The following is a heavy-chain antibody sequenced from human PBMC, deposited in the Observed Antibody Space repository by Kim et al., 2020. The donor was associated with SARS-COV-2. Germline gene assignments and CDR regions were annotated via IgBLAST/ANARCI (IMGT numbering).Heavy chain of an antibody. Sequence: GGSLRLSCVASGFTFSTYEMNWVRQAPGKGLEWVSYISNSANKIYYADSVKGRFTISRDDAKNSLYLQMNSLRAEDTAVYYCARDSYHYYGVDVWGQGTTVTVPS. CDR3: ARDSYHYYGVDV. CDR2: ISNSANKI. J-gene: IGHJ6*02. V-gene: IGHV3-48*03. CDR1: GFTFSTYE.